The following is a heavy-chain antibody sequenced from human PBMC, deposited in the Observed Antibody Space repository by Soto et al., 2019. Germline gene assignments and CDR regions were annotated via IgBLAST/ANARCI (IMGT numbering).Heavy chain of an antibody. J-gene: IGHJ5*01. Sequence: SQTLSLTCAISVDSVSSNSATWYWIRQSPSRGLEWLGRTYYRSKWSNDYAVSVKGRIAINPDTSNNQVSLHLNSVTPDDTAVYYCARLIGNSWLDSWGQGTLVTVSS. CDR2: TYYRSKWSN. CDR3: ARLIGNSWLDS. D-gene: IGHD3-16*01. CDR1: VDSVSSNSAT. V-gene: IGHV6-1*01.